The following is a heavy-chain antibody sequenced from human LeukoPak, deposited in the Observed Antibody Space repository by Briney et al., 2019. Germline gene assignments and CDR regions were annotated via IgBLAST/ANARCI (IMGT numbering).Heavy chain of an antibody. CDR2: LYSGGSI. V-gene: IGHV3-66*01. D-gene: IGHD6-13*01. Sequence: GGSLRLSCAASGFTVSSSYMSWVRQAPGKGLEWVSVLYSGGSIFYADSVKGRFTISRDISKNMLYLQMNSLRADDTAVYYCARGAISSWYEDWGQGTLVTVSS. CDR1: GFTVSSSY. J-gene: IGHJ4*02. CDR3: ARGAISSWYED.